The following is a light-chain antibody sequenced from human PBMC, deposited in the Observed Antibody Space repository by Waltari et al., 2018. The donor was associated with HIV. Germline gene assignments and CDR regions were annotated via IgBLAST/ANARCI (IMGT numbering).Light chain of an antibody. J-gene: IGKJ5*01. CDR2: STF. CDR1: QSLTTN. CDR3: QQHDYWPPA. V-gene: IGKV3-15*01. Sequence: EMVLTQSQATLPVSPGETATLSGRPSQSLTTNLAWYQQKPGQAPRLLIYSTFTRATDIPARFSGSGFGTEFTLTISGLQSEDFAVYYCQQHDYWPPAFGQGTRLDIK.